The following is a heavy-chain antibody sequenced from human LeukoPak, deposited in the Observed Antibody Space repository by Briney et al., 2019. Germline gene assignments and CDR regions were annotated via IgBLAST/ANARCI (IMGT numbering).Heavy chain of an antibody. D-gene: IGHD2-15*01. V-gene: IGHV3-49*03. CDR2: IRSKTYGGTT. CDR3: TRVGVYCSGGSCYHDSLDAFDI. J-gene: IGHJ3*02. CDR1: GFTFGDYA. Sequence: GSLRLSCTASGFTFGDYAMSWFRQAPGKGLEWVGFIRSKTYGGTTENAASVKGRFTISRDDSKSIAYLQMNSLKTEDTAVYYCTRVGVYCSGGSCYHDSLDAFDIWGQGTMVTVSS.